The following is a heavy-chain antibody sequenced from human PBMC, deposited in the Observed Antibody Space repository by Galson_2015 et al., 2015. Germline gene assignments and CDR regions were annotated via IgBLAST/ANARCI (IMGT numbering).Heavy chain of an antibody. V-gene: IGHV3-23*01. CDR1: GFTFNSYA. CDR3: AKGITVAWLYYFDY. Sequence: SLRLSCAASGFTFNSYAMSWVRQAPGKGLEWVSAISGSGSSTYYADSVKGRFTISRDNSRNTLSLHMNSLRAEDTAVYYCAKGITVAWLYYFDYWGQGAQATVSS. J-gene: IGHJ4*02. D-gene: IGHD6-19*01. CDR2: ISGSGSST.